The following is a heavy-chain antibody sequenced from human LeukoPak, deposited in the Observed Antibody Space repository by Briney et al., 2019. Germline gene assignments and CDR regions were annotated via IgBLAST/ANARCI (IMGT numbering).Heavy chain of an antibody. J-gene: IGHJ6*03. V-gene: IGHV4-4*09. CDR1: GGSISTYY. D-gene: IGHD2-2*01. CDR3: ARRMVAPAGPVYYHYLDV. CDR2: ISISGTT. Sequence: KPSETLSLTCTVSGGSISTYYWSWLRQAPGKALEWIGYISISGTTNYNPSLQSRVTFSVNTSMNQFSLQLNSVTDADSAVYFCARRMVAPAGPVYYHYLDVWGKGTTVTVSS.